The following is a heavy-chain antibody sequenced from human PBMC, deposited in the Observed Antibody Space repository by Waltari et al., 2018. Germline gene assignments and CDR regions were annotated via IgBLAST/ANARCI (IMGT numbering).Heavy chain of an antibody. CDR3: ARSITMIVVVNYYFDY. V-gene: IGHV4-34*01. CDR1: GGSFSGYY. Sequence: QVQLQQWGAGLLKPSETLSLTCAVYGGSFSGYYWSWIRQPPGKGLEWIGEINHSGSTTYHPSLKSRVTISVDTSKNQFSLKLSSVTAADTAVYYCARSITMIVVVNYYFDYWGQGTLVTVSS. CDR2: INHSGST. J-gene: IGHJ4*02. D-gene: IGHD3-22*01.